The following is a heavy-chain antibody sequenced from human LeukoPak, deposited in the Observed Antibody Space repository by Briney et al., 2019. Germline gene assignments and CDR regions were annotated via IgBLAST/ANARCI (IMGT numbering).Heavy chain of an antibody. D-gene: IGHD3-22*01. CDR1: GYTFTSYG. J-gene: IGHJ4*02. CDR2: ISAYNGNT. V-gene: IGHV1-18*01. CDR3: ARDLSPYYYDSSGYSRDY. Sequence: GASVKVSCKASGYTFTSYGISWVRQAPGQGLEWMGWISAYNGNTNYAQKLQGRVTMTTDTSTSTAYMELRSLRSDDTAVYYCARDLSPYYYDSSGYSRDYWGQGTLVTVSS.